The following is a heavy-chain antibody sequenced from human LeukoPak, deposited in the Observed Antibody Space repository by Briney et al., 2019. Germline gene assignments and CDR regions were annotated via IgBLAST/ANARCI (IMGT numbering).Heavy chain of an antibody. J-gene: IGHJ4*02. CDR3: ARGKGDITMIVVVITAAEYYFDY. D-gene: IGHD3-22*01. CDR1: GGSFSGYS. Sequence: SETLSLTCAVYGGSFSGYSWTWIRQPPGKGLEWIGEINPGGSTKYNPSLQSRVTISVDMSKNQLSLKLSSVTAADTAVYYCARGKGDITMIVVVITAAEYYFDYWGQGTLVSVSS. V-gene: IGHV4-34*01. CDR2: INPGGST.